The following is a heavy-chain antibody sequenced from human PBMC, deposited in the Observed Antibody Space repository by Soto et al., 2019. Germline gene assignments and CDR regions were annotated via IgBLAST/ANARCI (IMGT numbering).Heavy chain of an antibody. CDR1: GGSFSGYY. D-gene: IGHD1-26*01. Sequence: QVQLQQWGAGLLKPSETLPLTCAVYGGSFSGYYWSWIRQPPGKGLEWIGEINHSGSTNYNPSLKSRVTISVDPYKNQFSLKLSSGTAADTAVYYCAREVGRLVVYYFDHWGQGTLVTVSS. CDR3: AREVGRLVVYYFDH. J-gene: IGHJ4*02. V-gene: IGHV4-34*01. CDR2: INHSGST.